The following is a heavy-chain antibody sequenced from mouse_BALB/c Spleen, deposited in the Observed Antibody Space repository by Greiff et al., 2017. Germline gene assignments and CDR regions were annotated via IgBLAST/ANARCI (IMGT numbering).Heavy chain of an antibody. Sequence: VQLQQSGPELVKTGASVKISCKASGYTFTSYNMHWVKQTPGQGLEWIGAIYPGNGDTSYNQKFKGKATLTADKSSSTAYMQLSSLTSEDSAVYYCARAGGSSAPWFAYWGQGTLVTVSA. CDR1: GYTFTSYN. V-gene: IGHV1-12*01. CDR2: IYPGNGDT. J-gene: IGHJ3*01. D-gene: IGHD3-1*01. CDR3: ARAGGSSAPWFAY.